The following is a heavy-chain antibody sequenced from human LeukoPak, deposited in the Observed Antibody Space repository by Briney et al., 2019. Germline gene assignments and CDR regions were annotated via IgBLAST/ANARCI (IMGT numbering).Heavy chain of an antibody. J-gene: IGHJ3*02. CDR3: AHRGSGKSAFDI. CDR1: ESSLSTSGVA. V-gene: IGHV2-5*01. Sequence: SGPTLVNPTQTLTLTCTFSESSLSTSGVAVGWIRQPPGKALEWLALIYWNDDKRYSPILKSRLTITKDSSKNQVVLTMTNMDPGDTATYYCAHRGSGKSAFDIWGQGTMVTVSS. CDR2: IYWNDDK. D-gene: IGHD3-3*01.